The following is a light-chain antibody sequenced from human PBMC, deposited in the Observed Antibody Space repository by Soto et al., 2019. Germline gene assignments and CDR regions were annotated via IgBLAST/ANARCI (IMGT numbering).Light chain of an antibody. J-gene: IGLJ3*02. CDR2: GNS. V-gene: IGLV1-40*01. CDR3: QSYDSSLSGSV. CDR1: SSYIGAGYD. Sequence: QSVLTQPPSVSGAPGQRVTISCTGTSSYIGAGYDVHWYQQLPGTAPKLLIYGNSNRPSGVPDRFSGSKSGTSVSLAITGLQAEDEADYYCQSYDSSLSGSVFGGGTKHTVL.